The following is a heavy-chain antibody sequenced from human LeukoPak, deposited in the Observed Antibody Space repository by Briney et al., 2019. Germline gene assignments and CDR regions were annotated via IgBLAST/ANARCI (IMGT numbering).Heavy chain of an antibody. J-gene: IGHJ4*02. Sequence: GGSLRLSCAVSGVTLSNYGMSWVRQAPGKGLEWVAGISGSGGSTNYADSVKGRFTISRDGPKNTLYLQMNSLRAEDTAVYFCAKRGFVIGVFLVGFHKGANYFNSWGQGALVTASS. CDR3: AKRGFVIGVFLVGFHKGANYFNS. V-gene: IGHV3-23*01. CDR2: ISGSGGST. CDR1: GVTLSNYG. D-gene: IGHD2-21*01.